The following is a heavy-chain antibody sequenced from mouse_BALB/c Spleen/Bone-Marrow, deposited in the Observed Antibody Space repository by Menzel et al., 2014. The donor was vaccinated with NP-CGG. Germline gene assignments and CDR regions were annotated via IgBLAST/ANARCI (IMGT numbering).Heavy chain of an antibody. V-gene: IGHV1-63*02. CDR1: GYTFTNYW. D-gene: IGHD2-10*02. Sequence: VKLMESGAELVRPGTSVKISCKASGYTFTNYWLSWVKQRPGHGLEWIGDIYPGGGYTNFNERFKGKATLTADTSSGTAYMQLSSLTSEDSAVYFCAREEYGNYDRFIDYWGQGTTLTVSS. CDR2: IYPGGGYT. CDR3: AREEYGNYDRFIDY. J-gene: IGHJ2*01.